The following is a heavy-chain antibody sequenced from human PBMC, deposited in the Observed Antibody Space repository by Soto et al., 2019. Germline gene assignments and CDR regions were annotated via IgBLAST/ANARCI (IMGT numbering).Heavy chain of an antibody. D-gene: IGHD3-3*01. CDR3: ARRRSPRFLEWLFHFDY. Sequence: SETLSLTCAVYGGSFSGYYWSWIRQPPGKGLEWIGEINHSGSTNYNPSLKSRVTISVDTSKNQFSLKLSSVTAADTAVYYCARRRSPRFLEWLFHFDYWGQGTLVTVS. J-gene: IGHJ4*02. CDR1: GGSFSGYY. V-gene: IGHV4-34*01. CDR2: INHSGST.